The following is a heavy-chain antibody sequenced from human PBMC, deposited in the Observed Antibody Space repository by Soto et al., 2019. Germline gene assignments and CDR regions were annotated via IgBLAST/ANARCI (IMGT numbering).Heavy chain of an antibody. CDR3: ATGGPRYDSGSYGYTWFDT. J-gene: IGHJ5*02. CDR1: GYTFTTYG. CDR2: ISPFNGNT. Sequence: QVHLVQSGGEVKKPGASVKLSCKASGYTFTTYGHNWVRQAPGQGLEWMGWISPFNGNTKYAQEFQDRLTLTTDTSTTTVYMELRSLRSHDTAVYFCATGGPRYDSGSYGYTWFDTWGPGTLVIVSS. D-gene: IGHD3-16*01. V-gene: IGHV1-18*04.